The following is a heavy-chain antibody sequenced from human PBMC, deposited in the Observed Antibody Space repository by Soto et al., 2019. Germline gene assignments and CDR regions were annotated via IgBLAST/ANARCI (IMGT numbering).Heavy chain of an antibody. V-gene: IGHV4-31*03. CDR3: ARIGNPDASLYFDY. J-gene: IGHJ4*02. CDR2: TYHTWST. Sequence: QVQLQESGPGLVKPSQTLSLTCTVSGGSISIGVYYWNWIRQHPGKGLEWIGYTYHTWSTYYNPSLESRVTISVDPSKNQFSLKLSSVTAADTAVYYCARIGNPDASLYFDYWGQGALVTVSS. CDR1: GGSISIGVYY.